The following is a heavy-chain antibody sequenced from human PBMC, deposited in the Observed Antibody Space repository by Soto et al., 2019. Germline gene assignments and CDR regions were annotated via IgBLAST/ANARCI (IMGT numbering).Heavy chain of an antibody. Sequence: EVQLLESGGGLVQPGGSLRLSCAASGFTLSTYAMSWVRQAPVKGLEWVSSITGSGAGTYYADSVRGRFTISRDNSDNTLYLQMNSLRAEDPAVYYCAKYTSGWDLDYWGQGTLVTVSS. D-gene: IGHD6-19*01. CDR3: AKYTSGWDLDY. CDR1: GFTLSTYA. J-gene: IGHJ4*02. CDR2: ITGSGAGT. V-gene: IGHV3-23*01.